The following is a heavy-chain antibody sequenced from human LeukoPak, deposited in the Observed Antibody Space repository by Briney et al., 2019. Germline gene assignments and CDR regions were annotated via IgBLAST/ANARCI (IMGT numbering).Heavy chain of an antibody. CDR1: GFTFSSYG. J-gene: IGHJ4*02. CDR3: AKGILGGY. V-gene: IGHV3-30*18. Sequence: PGRSLRLSCAASGFTFSSYGMHWVRQAPGKGLEWVVVISYDGSNKYYADSVKGRFTISRDNSKNTLYLQMNSLRAEDTAVYYCAKGILGGYWGQGTLVTVSS. D-gene: IGHD6-13*01. CDR2: ISYDGSNK.